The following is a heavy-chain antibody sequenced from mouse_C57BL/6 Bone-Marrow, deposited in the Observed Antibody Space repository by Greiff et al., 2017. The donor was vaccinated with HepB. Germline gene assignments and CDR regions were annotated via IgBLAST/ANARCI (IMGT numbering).Heavy chain of an antibody. D-gene: IGHD2-2*01. J-gene: IGHJ4*01. CDR1: GFTFSDYY. Sequence: EVKLMESEGGLVQPGSSMKLSCTASGFTFSDYYMAWVRQVPEKGLEWVANINYDGSSTYYLDSLKSRFIISRDNAKNILYLQMSSLKSEDTATYYCARVWFPAMDYWGQGTSVTVSS. CDR3: ARVWFPAMDY. CDR2: INYDGSST. V-gene: IGHV5-16*01.